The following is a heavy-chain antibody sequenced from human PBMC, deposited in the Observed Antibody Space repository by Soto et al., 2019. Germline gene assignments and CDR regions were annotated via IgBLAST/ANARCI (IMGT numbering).Heavy chain of an antibody. CDR3: AREVGYGDFSAALLD. J-gene: IGHJ4*02. Sequence: SVKVSCKASGGTFSSHSINWVRQAPGQGLEWMGGIISMLGTTNYGQKFQGRVTISADQSTSTAYMELNSLRSDDTAVYYCAREVGYGDFSAALLDWGQGTLVTVSS. CDR1: GGTFSSHS. CDR2: IISMLGTT. D-gene: IGHD4-17*01. V-gene: IGHV1-69*10.